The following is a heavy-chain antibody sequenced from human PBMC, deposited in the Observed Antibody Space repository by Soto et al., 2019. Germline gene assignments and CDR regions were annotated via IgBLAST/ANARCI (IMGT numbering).Heavy chain of an antibody. CDR2: IYYSGST. D-gene: IGHD6-19*01. V-gene: IGHV4-59*01. J-gene: IGHJ5*02. CDR1: GGSISSYY. CDR3: ARAGRDIAVAGTGWFDP. Sequence: SETLSLTCTVSGGSISSYYWSWIRQPPGKGLEWIGYIYYSGSTNYNPSLKSRVTISVDTSKNQFSLKLSSVTAADTAVYYCARAGRDIAVAGTGWFDPWGQGTLVTVSS.